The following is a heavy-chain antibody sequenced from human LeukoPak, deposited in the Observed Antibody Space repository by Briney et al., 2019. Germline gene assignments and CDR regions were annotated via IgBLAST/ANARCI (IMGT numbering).Heavy chain of an antibody. CDR2: INPNSGGT. CDR1: GYTFTGYY. V-gene: IGHV1-2*02. Sequence: GASVKVSCKASGYTFTGYYVHWVRQAPGQGLEWMGWINPNSGGTSSAQKFQGRVTMTRDTSISTAHMELSRLRSDDTAVYYCAREGDCGGDCHLDYWGQGTLVTVSS. J-gene: IGHJ4*02. D-gene: IGHD2-21*02. CDR3: AREGDCGGDCHLDY.